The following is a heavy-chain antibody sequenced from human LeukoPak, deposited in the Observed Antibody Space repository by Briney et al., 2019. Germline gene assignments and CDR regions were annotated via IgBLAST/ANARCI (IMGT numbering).Heavy chain of an antibody. CDR1: GGSLSGYY. V-gene: IGHV4-34*01. Sequence: SETLSLTCAVSGGSLSGYYWSWIRQPPGKGLEWIGEINHSGSTNYNPSLKSRVTISVDTSKNQFSLKLSSVTAADTAVYYCARSYCSSTSCYLDYWGQGTLVTVSS. D-gene: IGHD2-2*01. CDR2: INHSGST. CDR3: ARSYCSSTSCYLDY. J-gene: IGHJ4*02.